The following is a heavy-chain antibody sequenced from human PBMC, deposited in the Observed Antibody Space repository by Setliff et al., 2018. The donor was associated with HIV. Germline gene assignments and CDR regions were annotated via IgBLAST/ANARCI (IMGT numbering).Heavy chain of an antibody. V-gene: IGHV4-39*07. CDR3: ARDTLTMVRGVMFVPTESYLGMDV. J-gene: IGHJ6*02. D-gene: IGHD3-10*01. Sequence: LSLTCTVSGGSISSSNYYWGWIRQSPGKGLEWIGSVFYSGNTYYNPSLKTRVTISVNTYKNQFSLTLRSVTAADTAVYYCARDTLTMVRGVMFVPTESYLGMDVWGQGTTVTV. CDR2: VFYSGNT. CDR1: GGSISSSNYY.